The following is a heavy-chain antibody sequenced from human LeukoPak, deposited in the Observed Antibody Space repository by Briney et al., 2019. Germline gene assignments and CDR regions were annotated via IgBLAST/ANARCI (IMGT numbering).Heavy chain of an antibody. CDR3: AKRGVVIRVFLVGFHKEAYYFDS. D-gene: IGHD3-10*01. CDR2: LSGSGGGT. V-gene: IGHV3-23*01. CDR1: GITLSNYG. Sequence: GGSLRLPCAVSGITLSNYGMSSVRQAPGKGLEWVAGLSGSGGGTNYADSVQGRFTISRDNPKNTLYLQMNSLRAEDTAVYFCAKRGVVIRVFLVGFHKEAYYFDSWGQGALVTVSS. J-gene: IGHJ4*02.